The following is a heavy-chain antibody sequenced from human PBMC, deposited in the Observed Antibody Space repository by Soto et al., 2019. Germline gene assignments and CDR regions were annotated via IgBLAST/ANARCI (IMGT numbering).Heavy chain of an antibody. V-gene: IGHV1-3*01. Sequence: GASVKVSCKASGYTFTSYAMHWVRQAPGQRLEWMGWIDAGNGNTKYSQKFQGRVTITRDTSASTAYMELSSLRSEDTAVYYCAKAGVQLWNYYYYGMDVWGQGTTVTVSS. CDR3: AKAGVQLWNYYYYGMDV. D-gene: IGHD5-18*01. CDR1: GYTFTSYA. J-gene: IGHJ6*02. CDR2: IDAGNGNT.